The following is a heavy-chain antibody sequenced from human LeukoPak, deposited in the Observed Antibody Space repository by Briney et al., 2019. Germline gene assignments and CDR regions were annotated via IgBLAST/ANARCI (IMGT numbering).Heavy chain of an antibody. Sequence: ASVKVSCKASGYTFTSYDINWVRQATGQGLEWMGWMNPNSGNTNYAQKLQGRVTMTTDTSTSTAYMELRSLRSDDTAVYYCARETKKVDTAMVFDYWGQGTLVTVSS. J-gene: IGHJ4*02. D-gene: IGHD5-18*01. CDR1: GYTFTSYD. CDR2: MNPNSGNT. V-gene: IGHV1-18*01. CDR3: ARETKKVDTAMVFDY.